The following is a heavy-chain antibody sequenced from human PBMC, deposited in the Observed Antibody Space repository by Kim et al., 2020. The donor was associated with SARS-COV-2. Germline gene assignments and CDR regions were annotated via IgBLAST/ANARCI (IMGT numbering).Heavy chain of an antibody. V-gene: IGHV1-69*13. D-gene: IGHD3-22*01. CDR1: GGTFSSYA. J-gene: IGHJ6*02. Sequence: SVKVSCKASGGTFSSYAISWVRQAPGQGLEWMGGIIPIFGTANYAQQFQGRVTITADESTSTAYMELSSLRSEDTAVYYCARADRKYYDSSGYYYGVLVSYYYGMDVWGQGTTVTVSS. CDR3: ARADRKYYDSSGYYYGVLVSYYYGMDV. CDR2: IIPIFGTA.